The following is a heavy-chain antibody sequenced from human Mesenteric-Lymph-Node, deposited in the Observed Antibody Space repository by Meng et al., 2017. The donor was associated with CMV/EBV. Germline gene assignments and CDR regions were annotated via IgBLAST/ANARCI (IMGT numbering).Heavy chain of an antibody. V-gene: IGHV1-69*05. Sequence: CTFSSYAINWVRQAPGQGLEWMGGIIPIFGTANYAQKFQGRVTITTDESTSTAYMELSSLRSEDTAVYYCARGDDSSGYYSFGIDYWGQGTLVTVSS. CDR2: IIPIFGTA. CDR1: CTFSSYA. CDR3: ARGDDSSGYYSFGIDY. D-gene: IGHD3-22*01. J-gene: IGHJ4*02.